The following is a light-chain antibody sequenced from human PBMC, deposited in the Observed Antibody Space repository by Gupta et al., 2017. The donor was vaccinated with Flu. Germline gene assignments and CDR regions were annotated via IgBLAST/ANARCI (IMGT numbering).Light chain of an antibody. CDR3: QQTYINPIT. V-gene: IGKV1-39*01. J-gene: IGKJ5*01. CDR1: QSVSAD. CDR2: AAS. Sequence: PSSLSASLGDRVTITCRASQSVSADVNWYQQKPGEAPKLLIYAASTLQSGVPPRFSGSGSGKDFTLTISSLQPEDVATFYCQQTYINPITFGQGTRLEIK.